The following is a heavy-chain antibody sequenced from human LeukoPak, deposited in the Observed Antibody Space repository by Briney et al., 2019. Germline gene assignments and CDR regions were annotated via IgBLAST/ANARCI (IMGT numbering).Heavy chain of an antibody. D-gene: IGHD3-10*02. CDR2: ISSSGSTI. Sequence: GGSLRLSCAASGFTFSNAWMNWVRQAPGKGLEWVSYISSSGSTIYYADSVQGRFTISRDNAQNSLYLQMSSLRAEDTAVYYCARNVYNFDYWGQGTLVTVSS. V-gene: IGHV3-48*04. J-gene: IGHJ4*02. CDR3: ARNVYNFDY. CDR1: GFTFSNAW.